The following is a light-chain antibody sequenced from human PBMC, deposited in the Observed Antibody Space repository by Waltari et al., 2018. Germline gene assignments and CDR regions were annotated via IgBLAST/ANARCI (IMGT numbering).Light chain of an antibody. V-gene: IGKV3-11*01. Sequence: ELVLTQSLAPLPLPPGEQATLSCRASQSVSSYLAWYQQKPGQAPRLLIYDASNRATGIPARFSGSGSGTDFTLTISSLEPEDFAVYYCQQRSNWPYTFGQGTKLEIK. J-gene: IGKJ2*01. CDR2: DAS. CDR3: QQRSNWPYT. CDR1: QSVSSY.